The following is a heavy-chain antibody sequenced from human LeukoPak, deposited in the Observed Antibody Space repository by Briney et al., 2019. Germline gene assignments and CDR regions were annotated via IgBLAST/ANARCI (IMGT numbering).Heavy chain of an antibody. CDR3: ARYLGSSWYYYFDY. D-gene: IGHD6-13*01. J-gene: IGHJ4*02. CDR2: IYYSGST. Sequence: SETLSLTCTVSGGSISSSSYYWGWIRQPPGKGLEWIGSIYYSGSTYYNPSLKSRVTISVDTSKNQFSLKLSSVTAADTAVYYCARYLGSSWYYYFDYWGLGTLVTVSS. CDR1: GGSISSSSYY. V-gene: IGHV4-39*01.